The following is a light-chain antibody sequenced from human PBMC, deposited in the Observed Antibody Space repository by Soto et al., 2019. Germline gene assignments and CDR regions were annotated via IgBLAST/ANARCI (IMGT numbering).Light chain of an antibody. J-gene: IGLJ3*02. Sequence: QPVLTQSSSASASLGSSVKLTCTLSSGHSSYIIAWHQQQPGKAPRYLMKVEGSGGYVKGSGVPDRFSGSSSGADRYLTISNLQFEDEADYFCETWDTKTWVFGGGTKLTVL. CDR2: VEGSGGY. CDR1: SGHSSYI. V-gene: IGLV4-60*02. CDR3: ETWDTKTWV.